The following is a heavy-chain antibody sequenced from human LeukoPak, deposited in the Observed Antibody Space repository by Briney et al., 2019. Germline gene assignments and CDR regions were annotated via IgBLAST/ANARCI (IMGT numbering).Heavy chain of an antibody. CDR2: IKSKTDGGTT. V-gene: IGHV3-15*01. CDR3: AKVEAAADSFDY. J-gene: IGHJ4*02. D-gene: IGHD6-13*01. Sequence: GESLRLSCAGSGFTFSNAWMSWVRQAPGNGLEWVGRIKSKTDGGTTDYAAPVKGRFTISRDDSKNTLYLQMNSLRAEDTAVYYCAKVEAAADSFDYWGQGTLVTVSS. CDR1: GFTFSNAW.